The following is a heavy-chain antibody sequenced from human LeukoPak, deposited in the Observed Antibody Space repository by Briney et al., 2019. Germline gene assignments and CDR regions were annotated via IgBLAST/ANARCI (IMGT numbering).Heavy chain of an antibody. V-gene: IGHV3-7*01. Sequence: GGSLRLSCAVSGFTFSTYWVSWVRLAPGEGLEWVANIKQDGSAKFYVDSVKGRFTISRDNAKNSLYLQMNSLRAEDTGVYYCATSSDAPANMWGQGTLVTVSS. J-gene: IGHJ4*02. CDR1: GFTFSTYW. CDR2: IKQDGSAK. D-gene: IGHD2-2*01. CDR3: ATSSDAPANM.